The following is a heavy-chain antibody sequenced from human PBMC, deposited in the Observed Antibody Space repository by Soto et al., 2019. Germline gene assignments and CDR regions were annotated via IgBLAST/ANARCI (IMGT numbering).Heavy chain of an antibody. D-gene: IGHD6-13*01. J-gene: IGHJ5*02. V-gene: IGHV3-74*01. CDR1: GFTFSSFW. Sequence: EVQLVESGGGLVQPGGSLRLSCAASGFTFSSFWMHWVRQAPGKGLVWVSHINGDGSTTNYADSVKGRFTISRDNAKNTLFLQMNSLRVEDTAVYCCTRGGSSSTNWFDPWGQGTLVTVSS. CDR2: INGDGSTT. CDR3: TRGGSSSTNWFDP.